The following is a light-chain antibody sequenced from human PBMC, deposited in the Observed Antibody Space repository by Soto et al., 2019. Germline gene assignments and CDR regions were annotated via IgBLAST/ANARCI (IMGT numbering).Light chain of an antibody. Sequence: EIVMTQSPATLSVSPGERATLSCRASQSVGSYLAWYQQKPGQALRLLIYDASTRATGAPARFSGSGSGTEFTLPISSLQSEDFAVYYCQQYNDWPSITFGQGTRLEIK. CDR2: DAS. CDR1: QSVGSY. V-gene: IGKV3-15*01. J-gene: IGKJ5*01. CDR3: QQYNDWPSIT.